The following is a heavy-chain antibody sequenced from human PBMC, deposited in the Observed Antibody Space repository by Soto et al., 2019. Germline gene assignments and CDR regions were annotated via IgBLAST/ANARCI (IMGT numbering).Heavy chain of an antibody. CDR3: ARGGQDFWSGPFDY. V-gene: IGHV4-4*07. CDR2: IDNSGST. CDR1: AGSISNYF. Sequence: SETLSLTCTVSAGSISNYFCNWIRQPAGKGLEWIGRIDNSGSTNYNPSLKSRVTMSSDASRNQFSLKLNSVTAADTAVYYCARGGQDFWSGPFDYWGQGALVTVSS. J-gene: IGHJ4*02. D-gene: IGHD3-3*01.